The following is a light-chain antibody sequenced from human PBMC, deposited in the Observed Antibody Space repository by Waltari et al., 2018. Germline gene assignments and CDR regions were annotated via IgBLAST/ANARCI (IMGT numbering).Light chain of an antibody. CDR1: FSDVGTYNL. CDR2: GGH. V-gene: IGLV2-23*01. CDR3: SSYTGGSTWV. J-gene: IGLJ3*02. Sequence: QSALTQPASVSGSPGQSITISCTGTFSDVGTYNLVSWYQQHPGKAPKVLIYGGHKRPSGISNRFSASTSCNRAALTISGLQTEDEADYYCSSYTGGSTWVFGGGTKLTVL.